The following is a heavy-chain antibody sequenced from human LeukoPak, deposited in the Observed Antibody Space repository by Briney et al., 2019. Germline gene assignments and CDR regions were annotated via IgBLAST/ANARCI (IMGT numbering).Heavy chain of an antibody. D-gene: IGHD3-22*01. J-gene: IGHJ4*02. CDR2: IKQDGSEK. V-gene: IGHV3-7*01. CDR3: ARGERDYYGSSGSPQFY. CDR1: GFTFSSYW. Sequence: GGSLRLSCAASGFTFSSYWMSWVRQAPGKGLKWVANIKQDGSEKYYVDSVKGRFTISRDNAKNSLYLQMNSLRAEDTAVYYCARGERDYYGSSGSPQFYWGQGTLVTVSS.